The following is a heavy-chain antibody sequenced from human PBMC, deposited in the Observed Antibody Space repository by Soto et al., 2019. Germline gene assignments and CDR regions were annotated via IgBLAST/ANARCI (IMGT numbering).Heavy chain of an antibody. V-gene: IGHV3-23*01. CDR3: AKLPGTIFGVSRSY. J-gene: IGHJ4*02. D-gene: IGHD3-3*01. Sequence: EVQLLESGGGLVQPGGSLRLSCAASGFTFSNYAMSWVRQAPGKGLEWVSRISDSGGSTYYADSVKGRFTISRDNSKNTLYLQMNSLRAEDTAIYYSAKLPGTIFGVSRSYWGQGTLVTVSS. CDR1: GFTFSNYA. CDR2: ISDSGGST.